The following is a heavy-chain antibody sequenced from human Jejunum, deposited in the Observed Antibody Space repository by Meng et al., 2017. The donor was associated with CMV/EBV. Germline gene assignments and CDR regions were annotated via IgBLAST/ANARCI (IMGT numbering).Heavy chain of an antibody. CDR2: ISYDGSNK. J-gene: IGHJ6*02. CDR3: ARVPRGYSYGWLGDYYYYYGMDV. D-gene: IGHD5-18*01. Sequence: KQWVRQAPGKGLEWVAVISYDGSNKYYADSVKGRFTISRDNSKNTLYLQMNSLRAEDTAVYYCARVPRGYSYGWLGDYYYYYGMDVWGQGTTVTVSS. V-gene: IGHV3-30-3*01.